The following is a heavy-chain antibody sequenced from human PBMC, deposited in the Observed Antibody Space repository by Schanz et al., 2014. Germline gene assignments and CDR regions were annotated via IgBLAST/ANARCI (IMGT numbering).Heavy chain of an antibody. Sequence: QVQLVESGGGVVQPGRSRRLSCEASGFTFSSYGIHWVRQGQGNGLQWVAVISSDGSKKLYADSVKARFTISRDNSKNSVSLQMDSLRPEDTAVYFCAKDVHSNSGNYYSYYFDSWGPGALVTVSS. CDR2: ISSDGSKK. D-gene: IGHD3-10*01. CDR3: AKDVHSNSGNYYSYYFDS. V-gene: IGHV3-30*18. CDR1: GFTFSSYG. J-gene: IGHJ4*02.